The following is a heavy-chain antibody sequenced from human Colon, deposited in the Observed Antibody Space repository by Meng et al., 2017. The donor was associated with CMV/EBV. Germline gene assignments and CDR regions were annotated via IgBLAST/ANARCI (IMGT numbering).Heavy chain of an antibody. CDR2: ISPYRGDT. CDR1: GYSFRNYA. Sequence: ASVKVSCKASGYSFRNYAISWVRLAPGQGLEWMGWISPYRGDTNYAQKFQGRVIMSTDTPTSTAYMELRSLRPDDTAVYYCAREGVGRWFDLWGQGTLVTVSS. J-gene: IGHJ5*02. V-gene: IGHV1-18*01. CDR3: AREGVGRWFDL.